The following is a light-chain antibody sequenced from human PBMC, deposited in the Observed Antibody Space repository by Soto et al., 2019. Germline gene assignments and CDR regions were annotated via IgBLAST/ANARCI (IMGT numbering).Light chain of an antibody. J-gene: IGLJ1*01. CDR1: SSDVGSDNL. CDR3: CSYAGSSTYV. Sequence: QSALTQPASVSGSPGQSITISCTGTSSDVGSDNLVSWYQQHPGKAPKLMIYEGSKRPSGVSNRFSGSKSGNTASLTISGLQDEDEADYYCCSYAGSSTYVFGTGTKLTVL. CDR2: EGS. V-gene: IGLV2-23*01.